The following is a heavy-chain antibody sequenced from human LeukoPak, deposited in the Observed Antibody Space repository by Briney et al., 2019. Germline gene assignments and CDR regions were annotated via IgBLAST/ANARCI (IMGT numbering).Heavy chain of an antibody. CDR3: ARGEGYDILTGYYAYNWFDP. CDR1: GFTFSSYW. CDR2: IKQDGSEK. D-gene: IGHD3-9*01. V-gene: IGHV3-7*01. J-gene: IGHJ5*02. Sequence: GGSLRLSCAASGFTFSSYWMSWVRQAPGKGLEWVANIKQDGSEKYYVDSVKGRFTISRDNAKNSLYLQMNSLRAEDTAVYYCARGEGYDILTGYYAYNWFDPWGQGTLVTVSS.